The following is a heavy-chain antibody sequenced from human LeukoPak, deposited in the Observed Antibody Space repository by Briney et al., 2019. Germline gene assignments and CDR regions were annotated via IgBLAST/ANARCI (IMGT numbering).Heavy chain of an antibody. CDR3: TVRGVITHAN. Sequence: SETLSLTCAVYGGSFSGYYWSWIRQPPGKGLEWIGEINHSGSTNYNPSLKSRVTISVDTSKNQFSLKLSSVTAADTAVHITTVRGVITHANWGQGTLVTVSS. D-gene: IGHD3-10*01. CDR2: INHSGST. J-gene: IGHJ4*02. CDR1: GGSFSGYY. V-gene: IGHV4-34*01.